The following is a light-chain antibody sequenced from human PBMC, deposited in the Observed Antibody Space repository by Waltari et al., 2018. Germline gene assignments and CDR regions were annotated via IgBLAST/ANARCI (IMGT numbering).Light chain of an antibody. CDR2: AVS. CDR3: SSYAGSSKGV. CDR1: SSDVGNYNH. J-gene: IGLJ2*01. Sequence: QSALTQPASVSASPGQSITISCTGTSSDVGNYNHFSWYQQHPGKAPKLMIYAVSKRPSGVSDRFSGSKSGDMASLTISGLQPEDEAEYFCSSYAGSSKGVFGGGTKVTVL. V-gene: IGLV2-23*02.